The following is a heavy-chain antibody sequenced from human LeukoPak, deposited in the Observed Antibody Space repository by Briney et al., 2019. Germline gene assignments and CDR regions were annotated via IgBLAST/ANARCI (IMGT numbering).Heavy chain of an antibody. CDR2: INHSGST. J-gene: IGHJ4*02. CDR3: ARGTIFGVFDY. CDR1: GGSFSVYY. Sequence: PSETLSLTCAVYGGSFSVYYWSWIRQPPGKGLEWIGEINHSGSTNYNPSLKSRVTISVDTSKNQFSLKLSSVTAADTAVYYCARGTIFGVFDYWGQGTLVTVSS. V-gene: IGHV4-34*01. D-gene: IGHD3-3*01.